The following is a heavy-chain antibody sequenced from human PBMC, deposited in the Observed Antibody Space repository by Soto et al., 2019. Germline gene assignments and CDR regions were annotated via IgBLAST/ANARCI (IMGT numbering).Heavy chain of an antibody. CDR2: IYYSGST. Sequence: PSETLSLTCTVSGGSVSSGSYYWILIRQPPGKGLEWIGYIYYSGSTNYNPSLKSRVTISVDTSKNQFSLKLSSVTAADTAVYYCARDQRVGYCSGGSCSYGMDVWGQGTTVTVS. CDR3: ARDQRVGYCSGGSCSYGMDV. J-gene: IGHJ6*02. CDR1: GGSVSSGSYY. D-gene: IGHD2-15*01. V-gene: IGHV4-61*01.